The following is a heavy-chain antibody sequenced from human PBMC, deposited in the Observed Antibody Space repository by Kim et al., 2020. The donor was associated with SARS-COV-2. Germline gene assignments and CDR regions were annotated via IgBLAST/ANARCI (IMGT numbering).Heavy chain of an antibody. J-gene: IGHJ4*02. CDR1: GFTFNNNA. Sequence: GGSLRLSCVASGFTFNNNAMHWVRQAPGKGLEWVAVISYDGSNEFYVDFVNGRFTISRDNSKSTLYLQMNSLRAENTAVYYCARDNLYSNAFDFWGQGTLVTVSS. V-gene: IGHV3-30*04. CDR2: ISYDGSNE. CDR3: ARDNLYSNAFDF. D-gene: IGHD4-4*01.